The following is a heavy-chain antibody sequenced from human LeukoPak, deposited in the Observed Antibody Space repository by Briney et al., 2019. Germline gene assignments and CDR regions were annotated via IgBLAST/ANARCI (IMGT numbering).Heavy chain of an antibody. J-gene: IGHJ5*02. Sequence: SETLSLTCTVSGGSISSGSYYWSWIRQPAGKGLEWIGRIYTSGSTNYNPSLKSRVTISVDTSKNQFSLKLSSATAADTAVYYCARGFNWAWDWFDPWGQGTLVTVSS. V-gene: IGHV4-61*02. CDR2: IYTSGST. CDR3: ARGFNWAWDWFDP. CDR1: GGSISSGSYY. D-gene: IGHD1-1*01.